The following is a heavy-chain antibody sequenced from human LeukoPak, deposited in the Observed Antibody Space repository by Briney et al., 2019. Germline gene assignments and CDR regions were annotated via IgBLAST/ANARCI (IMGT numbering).Heavy chain of an antibody. CDR1: GFPSRSNT. D-gene: IGHD2-15*01. J-gene: IGHJ5*02. V-gene: IGHV3-21*01. CDR2: ISRSSSYI. Sequence: GGSLRPSCAAPGFPSRSNTMNWSRQAQGKGLEWVSPISRSSSYIYYADSVKGRFPISRDHAKNSLYLQMNSLRAEDTAVYYCARDPRYCSGGSCRIDPWGQGTLVSVSS. CDR3: ARDPRYCSGGSCRIDP.